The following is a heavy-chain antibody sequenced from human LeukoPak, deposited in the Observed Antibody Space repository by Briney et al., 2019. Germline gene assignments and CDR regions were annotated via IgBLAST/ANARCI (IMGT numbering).Heavy chain of an antibody. CDR1: GFTVSGNY. V-gene: IGHV3-53*01. CDR2: IYSDDTT. Sequence: QTGGSLRLSCAVSGFTVSGNYMSWIRQAPGKGLEWVSLIYSDDTTLYADSVKGRFTISRDISKNTLYLQMSSLRAEDTAVYHCARRAGGYSHPYDYWGQGVLVTVSS. D-gene: IGHD4-23*01. J-gene: IGHJ4*02. CDR3: ARRAGGYSHPYDY.